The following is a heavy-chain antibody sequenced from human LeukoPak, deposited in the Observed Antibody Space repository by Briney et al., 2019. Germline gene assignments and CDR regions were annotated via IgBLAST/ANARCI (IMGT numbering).Heavy chain of an antibody. V-gene: IGHV1-46*01. CDR3: ARDEYDGDY. D-gene: IGHD3-3*01. Sequence: XAPGQXXEWMGIINPSSGSTTYAQKFQGRVTVTRDTSTSTVYMELSSLRSEDTAVYYCARDEYDGDYWGQGTLVTVSS. J-gene: IGHJ4*02. CDR2: INPSSGST.